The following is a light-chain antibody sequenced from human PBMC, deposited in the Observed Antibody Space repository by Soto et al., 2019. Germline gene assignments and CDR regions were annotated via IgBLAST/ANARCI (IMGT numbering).Light chain of an antibody. Sequence: DIQMTQSPSTLSASVGDRVTITCRASQTISGWLAWYQQKPGKAPKLLIYNASTLKSGVPSRFSGSGFGTEFTLTISSLQPDDSATYYCQNTNEYSRTFGQGTKVEI. J-gene: IGKJ1*01. CDR1: QTISGW. CDR3: QNTNEYSRT. CDR2: NAS. V-gene: IGKV1-5*01.